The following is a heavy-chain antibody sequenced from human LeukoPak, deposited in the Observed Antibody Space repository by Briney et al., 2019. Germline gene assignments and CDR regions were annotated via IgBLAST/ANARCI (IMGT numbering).Heavy chain of an antibody. J-gene: IGHJ3*02. CDR3: ARDQSSSGGEGAFDI. Sequence: GGSLRLSCAASGFTFSSYSMNWVRQAPGKGLEWVSSISSSSSYIYYADSVKGRFTISRDNAKNSLYLQMNSLRAEDTAVYYCARDQSSSGGEGAFDIWGQGTMVTVSS. V-gene: IGHV3-21*01. CDR2: ISSSSSYI. CDR1: GFTFSSYS. D-gene: IGHD3-16*01.